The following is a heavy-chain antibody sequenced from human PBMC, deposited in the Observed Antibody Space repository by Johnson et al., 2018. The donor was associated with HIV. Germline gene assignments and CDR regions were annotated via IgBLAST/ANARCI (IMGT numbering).Heavy chain of an antibody. CDR1: GFTFDDYA. D-gene: IGHD3-10*01. Sequence: VQLVESGGGLVQPGRSLRLSCVASGFTFDDYAMHWVRQAPGKGLEWVSGISWNSGSIGYADSVKGRFTISRDNAKNSLYVQMNSLRVEDTALYYFAKGYCSGSYYNGNAFDIWGQGTMVTVSS. J-gene: IGHJ3*02. CDR2: ISWNSGSI. V-gene: IGHV3-9*01. CDR3: AKGYCSGSYYNGNAFDI.